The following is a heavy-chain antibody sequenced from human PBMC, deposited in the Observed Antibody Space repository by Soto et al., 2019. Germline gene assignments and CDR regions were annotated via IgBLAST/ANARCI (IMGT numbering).Heavy chain of an antibody. V-gene: IGHV4-4*03. CDR1: VAPFSIING. J-gene: IGHJ4*02. CDR2: IYHSGST. Sequence: QVQLQESAPDLLNPPGTLSPPSAVPVAPFSIINGWGWFPRPQGRGLEWIGEIYHSGSTNYNPSLKSRVTISVDKSKNQFSLKLSSVTAADTAVYYCAREEGGYGDYFDYWGQGTLVTVSS. CDR3: AREEGGYGDYFDY. D-gene: IGHD4-17*01.